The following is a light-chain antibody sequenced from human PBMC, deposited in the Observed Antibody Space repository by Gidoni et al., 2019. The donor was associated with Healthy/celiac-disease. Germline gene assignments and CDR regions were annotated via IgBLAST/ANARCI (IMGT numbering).Light chain of an antibody. CDR2: GAS. Sequence: IVLTQSPGTLSLSPGERATLSCRASQSVSSSYLAWYQQKPGQAPRLLIYGASSRATGIPDRFSGRGSGTDFTLNISRLEPEDFAVYYCQQYGSSSITFGQGTRLEIK. CDR3: QQYGSSSIT. J-gene: IGKJ5*01. V-gene: IGKV3-20*01. CDR1: QSVSSSY.